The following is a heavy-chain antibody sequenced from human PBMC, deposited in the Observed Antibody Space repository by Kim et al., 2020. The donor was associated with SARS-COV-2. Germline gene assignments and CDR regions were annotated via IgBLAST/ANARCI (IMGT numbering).Heavy chain of an antibody. V-gene: IGHV3-30*01. CDR3: ARDRGIRVVHPDY. D-gene: IGHD3-10*01. J-gene: IGHJ4*02. Sequence: YADSVKARSTISRDNSKNTLYLQMNSRIAEDTAVYDCARDRGIRVVHPDYWGQGTLVTVSS.